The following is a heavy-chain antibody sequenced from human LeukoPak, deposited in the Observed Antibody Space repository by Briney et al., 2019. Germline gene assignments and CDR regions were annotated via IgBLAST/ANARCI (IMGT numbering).Heavy chain of an antibody. D-gene: IGHD6-19*01. CDR1: GFTFSCYA. Sequence: PGGPQSLSCAASGFTFSCYAMTGVRKAPEKVVEWAFFFSRSCGVTYFADSVKGRFIISRDNSQNPLYLQMDSLRAEDTAVYYCAEESHSSSLRDFEDWGQGTLVTVSS. CDR3: AEESHSSSLRDFED. CDR2: FSRSCGVT. J-gene: IGHJ4*02. V-gene: IGHV3-23*01.